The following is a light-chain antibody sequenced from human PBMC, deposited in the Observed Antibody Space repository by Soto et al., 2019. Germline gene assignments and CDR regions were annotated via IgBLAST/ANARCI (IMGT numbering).Light chain of an antibody. Sequence: QSVLTQPPSVSGAPGQRVTISCTGSSSNIGAGYDVHWYQQLPGTAPKLLIYGNSNRPSGVPDRFSGSKSGTSASLAITGLQAEDEADYYCQSYDSSLSGWGVFGGGTK. CDR3: QSYDSSLSGWGV. CDR1: SSNIGAGYD. J-gene: IGLJ3*02. V-gene: IGLV1-40*01. CDR2: GNS.